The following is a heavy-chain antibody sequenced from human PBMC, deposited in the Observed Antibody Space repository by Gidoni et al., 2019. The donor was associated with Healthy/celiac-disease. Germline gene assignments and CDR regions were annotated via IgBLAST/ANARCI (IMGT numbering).Heavy chain of an antibody. D-gene: IGHD3-22*01. V-gene: IGHV3-15*07. CDR2: IKSKTDGGTT. J-gene: IGHJ4*02. Sequence: EVQLVESGGGLVKPGGSLRLSCSASGFTVGNAWMNWVRQAPGKGLEWVGRIKSKTDGGTTDYAAPVKGRFTISRDDSKNTLYLQMNSLKTEDTAVYYCTTEYYYDSSGSYYFDYWGQGTLVTVSS. CDR3: TTEYYYDSSGSYYFDY. CDR1: GFTVGNAW.